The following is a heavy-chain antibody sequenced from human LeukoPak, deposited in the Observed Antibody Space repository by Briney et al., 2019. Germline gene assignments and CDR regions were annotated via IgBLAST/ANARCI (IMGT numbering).Heavy chain of an antibody. V-gene: IGHV3-30*18. D-gene: IGHD3-10*02. CDR3: AELGITMIGGV. CDR1: GFTFRSYG. Sequence: GGSLRLSCAASGFTFRSYGMHWVRQAPGKGLEWVAIISFDGSNKYYADSVKGRFTISRDNAKNSLYLQMNSLRAEDTAVYYCAELGITMIGGVWGKGTTVTISS. CDR2: ISFDGSNK. J-gene: IGHJ6*04.